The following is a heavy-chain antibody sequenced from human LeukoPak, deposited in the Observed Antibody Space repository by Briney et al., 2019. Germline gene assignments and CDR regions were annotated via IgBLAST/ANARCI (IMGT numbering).Heavy chain of an antibody. CDR2: IYYSGST. Sequence: SETLSLTCTVSGGSISSSSYYWGWIRQPPGKGLEWIGSIYYSGSTYYNPSLKSRVTISVDTSKNQFSLKLSSVTAADTAVYYCARVMYASGYDYGYYYYYYMDVWGKGTTVTVSS. J-gene: IGHJ6*03. V-gene: IGHV4-39*07. CDR1: GGSISSSSYY. CDR3: ARVMYASGYDYGYYYYYYMDV. D-gene: IGHD5-12*01.